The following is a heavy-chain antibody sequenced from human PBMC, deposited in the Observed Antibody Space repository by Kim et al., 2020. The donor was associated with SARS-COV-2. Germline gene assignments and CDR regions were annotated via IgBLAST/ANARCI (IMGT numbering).Heavy chain of an antibody. CDR2: INHSGST. CDR1: GGSFSGYY. CDR3: ARIPKRWKTFDY. D-gene: IGHD4-17*01. Sequence: SETLSLTCAVYGGSFSGYYWSWIRQPPGKGLEWIGEINHSGSTNYNPSLKSRVTISVDTSKNQFSLKLSSVTAADTAVYYCARIPKRWKTFDYWGQGTLVTVSS. J-gene: IGHJ4*02. V-gene: IGHV4-34*01.